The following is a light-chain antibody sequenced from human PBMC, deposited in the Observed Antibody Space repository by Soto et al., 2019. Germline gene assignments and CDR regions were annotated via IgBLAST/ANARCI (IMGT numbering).Light chain of an antibody. CDR3: QQYGSSPT. CDR2: GAS. V-gene: IGKV3-20*01. J-gene: IGKJ5*01. Sequence: EIVLTHSPGTLSVXPXXXXTXXXRASQSVTSNYLAWYQQKPGQAPRLLMYGASNRATGIPDRFSGSGSGTDFTLTISRLEPEDFAVYYCQQYGSSPTFGQGTRLEIK. CDR1: QSVTSNY.